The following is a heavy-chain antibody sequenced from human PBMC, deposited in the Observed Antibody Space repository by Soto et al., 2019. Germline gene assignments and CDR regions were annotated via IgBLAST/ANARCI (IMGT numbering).Heavy chain of an antibody. V-gene: IGHV1-18*04. Sequence: ASVKVSCKASGYTFTSYNINWVRQAPGQGLEWMGWISAYNGNTNYAQKVQGRVTMTTETSKSTAYMELRSLRSDDTAVYYCSRATGDYTASDYWGQGTPVTVSS. CDR3: SRATGDYTASDY. J-gene: IGHJ4*02. CDR2: ISAYNGNT. D-gene: IGHD4-17*01. CDR1: GYTFTSYN.